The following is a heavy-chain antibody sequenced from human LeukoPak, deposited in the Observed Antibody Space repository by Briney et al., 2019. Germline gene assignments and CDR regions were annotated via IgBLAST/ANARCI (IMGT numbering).Heavy chain of an antibody. D-gene: IGHD2-2*01. CDR1: GFTFSNAW. CDR2: IRSQSNGGTT. Sequence: PGGSLRLSCAASGFTFSNAWMSWVRQAPGKGLEWVGRIRSQSNGGTTDYAAPVKGRFTISRDDSKNTLYLQMNSLKTEGTAVYYCTTWTGGVVVTNWGQGTLVTVSS. J-gene: IGHJ4*02. V-gene: IGHV3-15*01. CDR3: TTWTGGVVVTN.